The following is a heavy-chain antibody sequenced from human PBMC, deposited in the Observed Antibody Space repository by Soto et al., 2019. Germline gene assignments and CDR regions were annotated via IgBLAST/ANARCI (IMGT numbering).Heavy chain of an antibody. CDR1: GFSLTTDGVG. D-gene: IGHD4-17*01. V-gene: IGHV2-5*02. J-gene: IGHJ5*02. CDR3: ARREFQYADWATGRFDP. Sequence: QITLKEAGPTLVKPTQTLTLTCTLSGFSLTTDGVGVGWLRQPPGKAPEWLALIYWDDDKRYNTSLKSRLTITKDTSRNQVVLTMTNMDPVDTATYYCARREFQYADWATGRFDPWGQGTLVTVSS. CDR2: IYWDDDK.